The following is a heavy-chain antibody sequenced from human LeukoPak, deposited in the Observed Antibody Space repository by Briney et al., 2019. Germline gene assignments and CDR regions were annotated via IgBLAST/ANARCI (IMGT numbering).Heavy chain of an antibody. Sequence: GGSLRLSCVASGFTVSESGMNWVRQSPGKGLEWVAVISNAGIVYYADSVKGRFIISRDNAKNSLYLQMNSLRAEDAAVYYCAGRGFDIWGQGTTVTVSS. CDR1: GFTVSESG. J-gene: IGHJ3*02. CDR3: AGRGFDI. CDR2: ISNAGIV. V-gene: IGHV3-69-1*01.